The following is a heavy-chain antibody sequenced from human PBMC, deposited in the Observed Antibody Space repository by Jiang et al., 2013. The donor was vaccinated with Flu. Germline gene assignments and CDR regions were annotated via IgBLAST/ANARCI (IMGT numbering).Heavy chain of an antibody. CDR1: GYTFTGYY. D-gene: IGHD3-3*01. CDR3: ARAREILEWSPHNWFDP. CDR2: INPNSGGT. V-gene: IGHV1-2*02. Sequence: SGAEVKKPGASVKVSCKASGYTFTGYYMHWVRQAPGQGLEWMGWINPNSGGTNYAQKFQGRVTMTRDTSISTAYMELSRLRSDDTAVYYCARAREILEWSPHNWFDPWGQGTLVTVSS. J-gene: IGHJ5*02.